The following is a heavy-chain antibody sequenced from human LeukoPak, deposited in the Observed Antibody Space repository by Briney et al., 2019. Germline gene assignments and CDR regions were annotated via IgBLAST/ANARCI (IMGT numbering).Heavy chain of an antibody. Sequence: WASVKVSCKASGYTFTGYYMHWVRQAPGQGLEWMGWINPNSGGTNYAQKFQGRVTMTRDTSISTAYMELSRLRSDDTAVYYCARGGSVWFGELLGIFDYWGQGTLVTVSS. CDR1: GYTFTGYY. CDR2: INPNSGGT. CDR3: ARGGSVWFGELLGIFDY. J-gene: IGHJ4*02. D-gene: IGHD3-10*01. V-gene: IGHV1-2*02.